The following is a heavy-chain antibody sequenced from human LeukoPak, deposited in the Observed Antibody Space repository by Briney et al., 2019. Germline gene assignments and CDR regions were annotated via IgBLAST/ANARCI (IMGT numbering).Heavy chain of an antibody. CDR1: GFTVSSNY. CDR2: IYSGGSA. CDR3: ANLPTGKY. D-gene: IGHD2-8*02. J-gene: IGHJ4*02. V-gene: IGHV3-53*01. Sequence: PGGSLRLSCAASGFTVSSNYMSWVRQAPGKGLEWVSVIYSGGSAYYADSLKGRFTISRDNSKNTSYLQMNSLTAEDTAVYYCANLPTGKYWGQGTLVTVSP.